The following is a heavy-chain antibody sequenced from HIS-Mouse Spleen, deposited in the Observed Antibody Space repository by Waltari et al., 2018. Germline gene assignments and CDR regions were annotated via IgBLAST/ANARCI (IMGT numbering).Heavy chain of an antibody. CDR3: ARHPRRIAAAAVIDY. J-gene: IGHJ4*02. CDR2: IYPGDSDT. D-gene: IGHD6-13*01. CDR1: GYSFTSYW. V-gene: IGHV5-51*01. Sequence: EVQLVQSGAEVKKPGESLKISCKGSGYSFTSYWIGWVRQMPGKGLEWMGIIYPGDSDTRYSPSFQGQVTISADKSISTAYLQWSSLKASDTAMYYCARHPRRIAAAAVIDYWGQGTLVTVSS.